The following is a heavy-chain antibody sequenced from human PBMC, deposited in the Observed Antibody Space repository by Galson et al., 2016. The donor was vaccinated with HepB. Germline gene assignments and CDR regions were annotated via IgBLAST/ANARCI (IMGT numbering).Heavy chain of an antibody. V-gene: IGHV3-43D*04. CDR3: VRNEPPYDSSGYPGDY. Sequence: SLRLSCAASGFTFDDYAMHWVRQPPGKGLEWVSLITWDGRRASYADSVRGRFTISRDNSKNSLFLQMKNLRVEDTALYYCVRNEPPYDSSGYPGDYWGQGTLVTVSS. CDR1: GFTFDDYA. D-gene: IGHD3-22*01. J-gene: IGHJ4*02. CDR2: ITWDGRRA.